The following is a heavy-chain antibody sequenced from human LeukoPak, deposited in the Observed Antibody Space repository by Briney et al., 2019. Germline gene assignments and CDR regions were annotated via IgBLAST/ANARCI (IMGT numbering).Heavy chain of an antibody. D-gene: IGHD3-10*02. V-gene: IGHV3-11*04. CDR3: AELGITMIGGV. Sequence: GGSLRLSCAASGLNFRDYYMGWIRQAPGKGLEWISYITDNGGNSFYADSVKGRFTISRDNAKHSLYLEMNRLTADDTAFYYCAELGITMIGGVWGKGTTVTISS. J-gene: IGHJ6*04. CDR2: ITDNGGNS. CDR1: GLNFRDYY.